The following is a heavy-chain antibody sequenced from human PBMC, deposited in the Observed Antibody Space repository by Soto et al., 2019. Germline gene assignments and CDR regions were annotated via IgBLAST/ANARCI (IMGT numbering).Heavy chain of an antibody. CDR1: GFSRSTTGVC. CDR2: MYWDDDK. J-gene: IGHJ4*02. D-gene: IGHD3-22*01. V-gene: IGHV2-5*02. Sequence: HITLKESGPTLVKPTQTLTLPCTFSGFSRSTTGVCMGWFRQPPGKALEWIALMYWDDDKRYSPSLKSRLNNTQDTSKNQVVLTITNMDPVGPAKYYCAHSRGAHYYDRCGYYRYSFDYWGQGTLVTVSS. CDR3: AHSRGAHYYDRCGYYRYSFDY.